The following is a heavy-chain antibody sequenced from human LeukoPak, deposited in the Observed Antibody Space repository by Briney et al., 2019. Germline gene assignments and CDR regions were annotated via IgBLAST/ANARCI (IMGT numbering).Heavy chain of an antibody. CDR3: ARGVHYAPLDY. Sequence: GGSLRLSCAASGFTFSNYEMNWVRQAPGKGLEWVSYISNSGSTIYYADSVKGRFTISRDNSKNTLYLQMNSLRAEDTAVYYCARGVHYAPLDYWGQGTLVTVSS. CDR1: GFTFSNYE. J-gene: IGHJ4*02. CDR2: ISNSGSTI. V-gene: IGHV3-48*03. D-gene: IGHD2-2*01.